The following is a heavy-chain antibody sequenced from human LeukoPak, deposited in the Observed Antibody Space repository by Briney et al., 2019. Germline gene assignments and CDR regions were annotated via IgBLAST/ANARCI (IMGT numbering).Heavy chain of an antibody. CDR2: INPSGGST. Sequence: ASVKVSCKASGYIFTSYNIYWVRQAPGQGLEWMGIINPSGGSTNYAQKFQGRVTMTRDTSTSTVYMELSSLRSEDTAVYYCARFAVHRRITVAGQFGLDYWGQGTLVSLSS. CDR1: GYIFTSYN. CDR3: ARFAVHRRITVAGQFGLDY. J-gene: IGHJ4*02. V-gene: IGHV1-46*01. D-gene: IGHD6-19*01.